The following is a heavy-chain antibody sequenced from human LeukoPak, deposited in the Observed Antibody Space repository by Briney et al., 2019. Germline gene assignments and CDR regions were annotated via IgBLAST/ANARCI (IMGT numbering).Heavy chain of an antibody. CDR1: GGSFSGYY. D-gene: IGHD3-16*01. CDR3: AIESWSYASKFHY. CDR2: IYTSGST. V-gene: IGHV4-59*10. J-gene: IGHJ4*02. Sequence: SETLSLTCAVYGGSFSGYYWSWIRQPPGKGLEWLGRIYTSGSTNYNPSLKGRVTMSVDTSKNQFSLKLSSVTAADTAVYYCAIESWSYASKFHYWGQGTLVSVSS.